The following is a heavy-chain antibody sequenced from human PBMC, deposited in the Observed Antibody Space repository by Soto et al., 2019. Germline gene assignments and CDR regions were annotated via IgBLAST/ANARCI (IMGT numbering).Heavy chain of an antibody. V-gene: IGHV3-23*01. Sequence: PGGSLRLSCAASGFTFSSYAMSWVRQAPGKGLEWVXAXSXXXGXTXXXDXXXXRFTISRDNSKNTLYLQMKSLRAEDTAVYYCAKSPYSSGWYYFDYWGQGTLVTVSS. CDR3: AKSPYSSGWYYFDY. CDR1: GFTFSSYA. CDR2: XSXXXGXT. J-gene: IGHJ4*02. D-gene: IGHD6-19*01.